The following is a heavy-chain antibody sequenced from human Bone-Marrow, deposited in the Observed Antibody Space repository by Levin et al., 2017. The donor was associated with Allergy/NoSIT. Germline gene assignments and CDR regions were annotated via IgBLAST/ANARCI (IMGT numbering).Heavy chain of an antibody. J-gene: IGHJ6*02. CDR3: AKDPCSSATCYGSYYYFDGMDA. CDR1: GFTFTNYG. D-gene: IGHD2-2*01. Sequence: GGSLRLSCAASGFTFTNYGMHWVRQAPGKGLEWVAYLSYDGRNKYYAESVKGRFTISRDNVKNRLFLQLDSLRTDDTAVYFCAKDPCSSATCYGSYYYFDGMDAWGRGTTVTVSS. CDR2: LSYDGRNK. V-gene: IGHV3-30*02.